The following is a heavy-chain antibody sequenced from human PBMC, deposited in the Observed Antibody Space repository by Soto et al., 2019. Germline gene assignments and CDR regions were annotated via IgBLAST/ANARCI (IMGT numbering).Heavy chain of an antibody. Sequence: GGSLRLSCVASGFTFSSYAVSWVRQAPGKGLEWVAVISYGGSNKYYADSVKGRFTISRDNSKNTLYLQMNSLRAEDTAVYYCTTWLTAHFDYWGRGTQVTVS. CDR1: GFTFSSYA. J-gene: IGHJ4*02. CDR3: TTWLTAHFDY. D-gene: IGHD2-21*02. CDR2: ISYGGSNK. V-gene: IGHV3-30*03.